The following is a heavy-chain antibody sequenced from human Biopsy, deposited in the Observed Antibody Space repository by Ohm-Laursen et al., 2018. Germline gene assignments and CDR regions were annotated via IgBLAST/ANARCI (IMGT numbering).Heavy chain of an antibody. V-gene: IGHV3-7*01. Sequence: SLRLSCAASGFIFSSYYMSWVRLAPGKGLEWVANINQDGSVKNYVDSVKGRFTISRDNAENSVYLQMSSLGSEDTAVYYCARSLWPEDYWGQGTLVTVSS. CDR3: ARSLWPEDY. D-gene: IGHD2-21*01. CDR2: INQDGSVK. CDR1: GFIFSSYY. J-gene: IGHJ4*02.